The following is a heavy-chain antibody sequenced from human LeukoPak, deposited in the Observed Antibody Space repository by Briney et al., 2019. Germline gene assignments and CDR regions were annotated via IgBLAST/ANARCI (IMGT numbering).Heavy chain of an antibody. CDR1: GYTLTELS. Sequence: PMASVTVSCKVSGYTLTELSMHWVRQAPGKGLEWMGGLDPEDGETIYAQKFQGRVTMTEDTSTDTAYMELSSLRSEDTAVYYCATAKTLYGDQDAFDIWGQGTMVTVSS. CDR3: ATAKTLYGDQDAFDI. D-gene: IGHD4-17*01. CDR2: LDPEDGET. J-gene: IGHJ3*02. V-gene: IGHV1-24*01.